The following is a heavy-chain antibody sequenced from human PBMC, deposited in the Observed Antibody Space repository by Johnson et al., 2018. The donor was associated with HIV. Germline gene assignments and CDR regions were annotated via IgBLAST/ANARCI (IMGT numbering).Heavy chain of an antibody. CDR2: ISYDGSNK. Sequence: QVQLVESGGGLVQPGGSLRLSCAASGFTFSSYAMHWVRQAPGQGLEWVAVISYDGSNKYYADSVKGRFTISRDNSTSTLYLQMNNLRAEEKAVYYCARHGGGLDAFDIWGQGTVVTVSS. V-gene: IGHV3-30-3*01. J-gene: IGHJ3*02. CDR1: GFTFSSYA. CDR3: ARHGGGLDAFDI. D-gene: IGHD3-16*01.